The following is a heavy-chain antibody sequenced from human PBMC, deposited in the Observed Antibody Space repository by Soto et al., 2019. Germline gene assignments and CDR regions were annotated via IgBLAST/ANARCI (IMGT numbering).Heavy chain of an antibody. CDR2: INNAGSTK. V-gene: IGHV3-11*01. Sequence: PGGSLRLSCAASGFTFSDYYINWIRQAPGKGLEWVSYINNAGSTKYYADSVKGRFTISRDNANNSLYLQMNSLRAEDTAIYYCVRGPGSALYFDYWGQRTPVTVSS. CDR3: VRGPGSALYFDY. D-gene: IGHD3-10*01. J-gene: IGHJ4*02. CDR1: GFTFSDYY.